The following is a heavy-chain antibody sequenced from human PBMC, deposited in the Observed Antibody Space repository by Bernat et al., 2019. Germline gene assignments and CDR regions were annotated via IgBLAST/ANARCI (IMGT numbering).Heavy chain of an antibody. V-gene: IGHV3-33*01. CDR2: IWYDGSNK. CDR1: GFTFSSYG. J-gene: IGHJ3*02. CDR3: ARTRGYCSGGSCYPDAFDI. Sequence: QVQLEESGGGMVQPGRSLRLSCAASGFTFSSYGMHWVRQAPGKGLEWVAVIWYDGSNKYHADSVKGRLTISRDNSKNTLYLQMNSLRAEDTAVYYCARTRGYCSGGSCYPDAFDIWGQGTMVTVSS. D-gene: IGHD2-15*01.